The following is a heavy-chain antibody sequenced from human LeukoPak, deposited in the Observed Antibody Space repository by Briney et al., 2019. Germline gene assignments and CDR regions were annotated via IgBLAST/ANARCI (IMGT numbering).Heavy chain of an antibody. V-gene: IGHV3-23*01. D-gene: IGHD3-3*01. CDR1: GFTFSNYA. J-gene: IGHJ4*02. Sequence: PGGSQRLSCAASGFTFSNYAMSWVRQAPGKGLEWVSSISDGGGKTYYADSVKGRFTLSRDKSKNTLSLQMNSLRVEDTAIYYCAKLFWSRSNFDYWGQGTLDCVSS. CDR2: ISDGGGKT. CDR3: AKLFWSRSNFDY.